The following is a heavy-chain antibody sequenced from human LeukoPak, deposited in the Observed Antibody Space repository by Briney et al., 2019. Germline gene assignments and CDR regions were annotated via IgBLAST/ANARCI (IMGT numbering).Heavy chain of an antibody. CDR1: VYTFIAYY. J-gene: IGHJ6*02. D-gene: IGHD2-2*01. Sequence: GASVEVSCKASVYTFIAYYMHWVRQAPGQGLEWMGWINPDSGDTNYAQKFQGRVTMTRDTAINTAYMELSSLRSDDTAVYYCASALCSSSACYYYYGLDVWGQGTTVIVSS. V-gene: IGHV1-2*02. CDR3: ASALCSSSACYYYYGLDV. CDR2: INPDSGDT.